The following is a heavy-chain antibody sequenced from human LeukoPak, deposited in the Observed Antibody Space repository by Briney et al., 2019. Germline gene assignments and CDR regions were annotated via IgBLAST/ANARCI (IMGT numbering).Heavy chain of an antibody. V-gene: IGHV3-7*01. D-gene: IGHD6-6*01. CDR3: ARMGIIAARPLFDY. Sequence: PGRSLRLSCAASGFTFSSYWMTWVRQAPGKGLEWVANINQDGSEKYYVDSVKGRFTISRDNAKNSLYLQMNSLRAEDTAVYYCARMGIIAARPLFDYWGQGTLVTVSS. CDR1: GFTFSSYW. CDR2: INQDGSEK. J-gene: IGHJ4*02.